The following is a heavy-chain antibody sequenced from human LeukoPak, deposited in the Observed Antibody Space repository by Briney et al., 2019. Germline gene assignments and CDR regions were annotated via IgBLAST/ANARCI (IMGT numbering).Heavy chain of an antibody. J-gene: IGHJ3*02. Sequence: SETLSLTCTVSGGSISRTSYYWDWIRQPPGKGLEWIGNVFDSGSTHYNPSLKSRVTISVDTSKNQFSLRLSPVTAADTAVYYCARHTRPGHSGYENAFDIWGQGTMVTVSS. D-gene: IGHD5-12*01. V-gene: IGHV4-39*01. CDR2: VFDSGST. CDR3: ARHTRPGHSGYENAFDI. CDR1: GGSISRTSYY.